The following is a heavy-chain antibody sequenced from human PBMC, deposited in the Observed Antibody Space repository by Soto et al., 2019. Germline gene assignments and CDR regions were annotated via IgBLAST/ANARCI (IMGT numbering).Heavy chain of an antibody. CDR3: ARDSSDGYYYYGMDV. CDR1: GFTFSDYY. V-gene: IGHV3-11*01. CDR2: ISSSGSTI. Sequence: GGSLRLSCAASGFTFSDYYMSWIRQAPGKGLEWVSYISSSGSTIYYADSVKGRFTISRDNAKNSLYLQMNSLRAEDTAVYYCARDSSDGYYYYGMDVWGQGTTVTVSS. J-gene: IGHJ6*02.